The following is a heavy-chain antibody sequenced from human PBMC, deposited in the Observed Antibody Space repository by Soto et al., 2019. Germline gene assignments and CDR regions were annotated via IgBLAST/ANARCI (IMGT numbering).Heavy chain of an antibody. D-gene: IGHD3-3*01. J-gene: IGHJ4*02. CDR2: IYYSGST. Sequence: PSETLSLTCTVSGGSISRSSYYWGWIRQPPGKGLEWIGSIYYSGSTYYSPSLKSRVTISVDTSKNQFSLKLSSVTAADTAVYYCARSILRFLEWLLYDGFDYWGQGTLVTVSS. V-gene: IGHV4-39*01. CDR3: ARSILRFLEWLLYDGFDY. CDR1: GGSISRSSYY.